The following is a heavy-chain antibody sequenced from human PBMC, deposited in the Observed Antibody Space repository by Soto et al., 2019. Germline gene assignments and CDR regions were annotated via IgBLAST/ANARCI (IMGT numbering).Heavy chain of an antibody. D-gene: IGHD2-15*01. J-gene: IGHJ6*02. CDR2: ISSTTNYI. CDR3: AKDLGPLRLLNYYFYGLYV. V-gene: IGHV3-21*04. CDR1: GFTFTRYS. Sequence: KTGGSLRLSCAASGFTFTRYSMNWVRQAPGKGLEWVSSISSTTNYIYYGDSMKDRFTISRDNAKNSLYLEMNSLRAEDTAVYYCAKDLGPLRLLNYYFYGLYVWGQGTTVTVSS.